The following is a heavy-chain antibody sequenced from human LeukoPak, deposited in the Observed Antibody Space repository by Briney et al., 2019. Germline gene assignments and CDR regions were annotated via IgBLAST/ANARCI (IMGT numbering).Heavy chain of an antibody. CDR2: IYYSGST. CDR3: ARWAWNDAGRWFDP. J-gene: IGHJ5*02. CDR1: GGSISSYY. D-gene: IGHD1-1*01. V-gene: IGHV4-59*01. Sequence: SETLSLTCTVSGGSISSYYWSWIRQPPGKGLEWIGYIYYSGSTNYNPSLKSRVTISVDTSKNQFSLKLSSVTAADTAVYYCARWAWNDAGRWFDPWGQGTPVTVSS.